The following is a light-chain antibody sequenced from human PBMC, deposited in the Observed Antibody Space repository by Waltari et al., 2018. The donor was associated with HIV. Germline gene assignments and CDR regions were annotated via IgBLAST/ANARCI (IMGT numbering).Light chain of an antibody. CDR1: SSDVGSYNL. V-gene: IGLV2-23*01. Sequence: QSALTHPASVSGSPGHSITIPCTGGSSDVGSYNLVSWYQQHPGKAPKLLIYEGINRPSGVSNRFSGSKSGNTASLTISGLQAEDEADYYCCSYAGSSNWVFGGGTKLTVL. CDR3: CSYAGSSNWV. J-gene: IGLJ3*02. CDR2: EGI.